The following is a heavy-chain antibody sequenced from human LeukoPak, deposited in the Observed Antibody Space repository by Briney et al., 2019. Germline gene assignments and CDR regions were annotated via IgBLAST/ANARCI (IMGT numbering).Heavy chain of an antibody. Sequence: GGSLRLSCAASGFTFSFYGMHWVRQAPGKGLEWVAVMSYDGSNKYSADSVKGRFTISRDNSKNTLYLQMNSLRAEDTAVYYCAKAESQYYYDSSGYYQSPYDYWGQGTLVTVSS. CDR1: GFTFSFYG. CDR2: MSYDGSNK. D-gene: IGHD3-22*01. J-gene: IGHJ4*02. V-gene: IGHV3-30*18. CDR3: AKAESQYYYDSSGYYQSPYDY.